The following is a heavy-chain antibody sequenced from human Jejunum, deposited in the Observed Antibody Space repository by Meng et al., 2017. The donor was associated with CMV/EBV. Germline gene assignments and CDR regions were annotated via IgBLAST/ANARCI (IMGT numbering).Heavy chain of an antibody. D-gene: IGHD3-22*01. J-gene: IGHJ4*02. V-gene: IGHV3-72*01. Sequence: GFRLSDHYMDWVRQAPGKGLEWVGRSRDKANSNTTEYAASVKGRFTISRDESKNSLYLQMNSLETEDTADYYCARVIYDSGNYYSDCWGQGTLVTVSS. CDR1: GFRLSDHY. CDR2: SRDKANSNTT. CDR3: ARVIYDSGNYYSDC.